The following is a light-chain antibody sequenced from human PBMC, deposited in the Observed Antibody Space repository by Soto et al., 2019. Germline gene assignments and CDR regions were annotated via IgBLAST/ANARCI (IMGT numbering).Light chain of an antibody. CDR2: DAS. CDR3: QQYDNLPLFT. Sequence: DIQMTQSPSSLSASVGDRVTITCQASQDISNYLNWYQQKPGKAPKLLIYDASNLETGVPSRFSGSGSGTDFTVNISSLQPEDIATYYCQQYDNLPLFTFGPGTKVDIK. V-gene: IGKV1-33*01. J-gene: IGKJ3*01. CDR1: QDISNY.